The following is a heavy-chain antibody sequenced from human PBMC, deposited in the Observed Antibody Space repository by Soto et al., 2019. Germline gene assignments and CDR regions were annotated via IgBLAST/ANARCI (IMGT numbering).Heavy chain of an antibody. Sequence: GGSLRLSCAASGFTFSSYAMTWVCKAQGKGLEWVSSISFSDGGTYYADSVKGRLTISRDNSKNTLFLQMNSLRVEDTAVYYCVKDDRILGRRYFDLWCRGTLITVSS. CDR3: VKDDRILGRRYFDL. V-gene: IGHV3-23*01. CDR1: GFTFSSYA. D-gene: IGHD2-15*01. CDR2: ISFSDGGT. J-gene: IGHJ2*01.